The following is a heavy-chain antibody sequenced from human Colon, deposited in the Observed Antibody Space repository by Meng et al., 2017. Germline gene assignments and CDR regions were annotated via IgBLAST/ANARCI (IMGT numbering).Heavy chain of an antibody. V-gene: IGHV4-61*03. CDR2: VYYTGSA. CDR3: ARGRGSYSSIDF. CDR1: GGSVSSPSYY. Sequence: QVQREGSGPRRVRPSETLSLTCTLSGGSVSSPSYYWSWIRQTPGKGLEWIGYVYYTGSANYNPSLKSRVTISVDTSKNHFSLNLTSVTAADTAVYYCARGRGSYSSIDFWGQGTLVTVSS. D-gene: IGHD1-26*01. J-gene: IGHJ4*02.